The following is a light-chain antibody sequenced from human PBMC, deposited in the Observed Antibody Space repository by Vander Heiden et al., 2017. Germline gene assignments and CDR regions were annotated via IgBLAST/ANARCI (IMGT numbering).Light chain of an antibody. CDR2: KVS. J-gene: IGKJ5*01. V-gene: IGKV2-30*01. CDR1: QSPVYSDGNTY. Sequence: DVVMTQSPLSLPVTLGEPASISCRSSQSPVYSDGNTYLNWFRQRPGQSPRRLIYKVSNRDSGVPDRFSGSGSGTDFTLKISRVEAEDVGVYYCMQGTHWPPITFGQGTRLEIK. CDR3: MQGTHWPPIT.